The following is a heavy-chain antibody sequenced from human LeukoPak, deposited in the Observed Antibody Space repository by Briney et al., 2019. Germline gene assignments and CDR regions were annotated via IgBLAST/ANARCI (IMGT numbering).Heavy chain of an antibody. CDR1: GFTFSSYG. J-gene: IGHJ4*02. V-gene: IGHV3-30*18. CDR2: ISYDGSNK. D-gene: IGHD3-22*01. CDR3: AKWAYYYDSSGFDY. Sequence: GRSLRLSCAASGFTFSSYGMHWVRQAPGKGLEWVAVISYDGSNKYYADSVKGRFTISRDNSKNTLYLQMNSLRAEDTAVYYCAKWAYYYDSSGFDYWGREPWSPSPQ.